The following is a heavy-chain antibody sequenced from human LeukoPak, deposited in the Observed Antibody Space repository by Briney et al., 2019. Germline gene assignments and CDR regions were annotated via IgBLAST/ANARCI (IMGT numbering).Heavy chain of an antibody. Sequence: GRSLRLSCAASGFTFDDYAMHWVRQAPGKGLEGVSGISWNSCSIGYADSVKGRFTISRDNATNSLYLQMNSLRAEDTALYYCAKDPYYGSGSWGMDVWGQGTTVTVSS. V-gene: IGHV3-9*01. J-gene: IGHJ6*02. CDR3: AKDPYYGSGSWGMDV. CDR2: ISWNSCSI. D-gene: IGHD3-10*01. CDR1: GFTFDDYA.